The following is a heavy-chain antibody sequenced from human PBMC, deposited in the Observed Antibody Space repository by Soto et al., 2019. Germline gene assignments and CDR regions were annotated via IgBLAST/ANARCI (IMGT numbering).Heavy chain of an antibody. V-gene: IGHV5-10-1*01. CDR3: RRQDSNGDFDF. CDR2: IDPSDSRT. Sequence: GESLKISCEASGYMFPIYHISWVRQMPVKGLEWVGKIDPSDSRTMYRPSSRARITISVDKSINTAYLEWGRLKASDTAMYYCRRQDSNGDFDFSGQGTQVTFSS. D-gene: IGHD2-8*01. CDR1: GYMFPIYH. J-gene: IGHJ4*02.